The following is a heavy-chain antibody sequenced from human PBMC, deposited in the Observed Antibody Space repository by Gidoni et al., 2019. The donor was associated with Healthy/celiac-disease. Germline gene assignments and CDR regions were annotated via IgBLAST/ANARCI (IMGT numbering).Heavy chain of an antibody. Sequence: QVQLVESGGGLVKPGGSRRLSCAASGFTFSDYYISWIRQAPGKGLEWVSHFSSSGRAIYYAESVKGRFTISRDNAKNSLDLQMNSLRAEDTAVYYCARGFCTNGVCSTYYGMDVWGQGTTVTVSS. CDR2: FSSSGRAI. CDR3: ARGFCTNGVCSTYYGMDV. CDR1: GFTFSDYY. J-gene: IGHJ6*02. V-gene: IGHV3-11*01. D-gene: IGHD2-8*01.